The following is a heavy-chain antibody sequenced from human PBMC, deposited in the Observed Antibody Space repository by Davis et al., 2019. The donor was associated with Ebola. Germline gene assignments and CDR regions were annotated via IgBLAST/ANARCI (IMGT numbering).Heavy chain of an antibody. CDR2: INHSGST. Sequence: PSETLSLTCAVYGGSFSGYYWSWIRQPPGKGLEWIGEINHSGSTNYNPSLKSRVTISVDTSKNQFSLKLSSVTAADTAVYYCARDTYYDFWRNNYYMDVWGKGTTVTVSS. CDR1: GGSFSGYY. D-gene: IGHD3-3*01. J-gene: IGHJ6*03. CDR3: ARDTYYDFWRNNYYMDV. V-gene: IGHV4-34*01.